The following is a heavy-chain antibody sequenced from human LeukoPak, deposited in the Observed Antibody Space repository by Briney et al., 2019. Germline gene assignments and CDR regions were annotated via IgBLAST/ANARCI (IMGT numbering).Heavy chain of an antibody. D-gene: IGHD1-1*01. CDR2: ISSNGGST. J-gene: IGHJ3*02. Sequence: GGSLRLSCAASGFTFSSYAMHWVRQAPGKGLEYVSAISSNGGSTYYANSVKGRFTISRDNSKNTLYLQMNSLRAEDTAVYYCAKPREAVGYGTAFDIWGQGTMVTVSS. CDR1: GFTFSSYA. V-gene: IGHV3-64*01. CDR3: AKPREAVGYGTAFDI.